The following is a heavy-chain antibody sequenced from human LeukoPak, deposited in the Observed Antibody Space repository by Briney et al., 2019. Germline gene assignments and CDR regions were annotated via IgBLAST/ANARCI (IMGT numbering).Heavy chain of an antibody. CDR3: ASSIGRSGVVH. D-gene: IGHD2-15*01. V-gene: IGHV1-46*01. Sequence: GASVKVSCKASGYTFTSYYMHWVRQALGQGLEWMGIINPSGGSTSYAQKFQGRVTMTRDTSTSTVYMELSSLRSEDTAVYYCASSIGRSGVVHWGQGTLVTVSS. CDR1: GYTFTSYY. J-gene: IGHJ4*02. CDR2: INPSGGST.